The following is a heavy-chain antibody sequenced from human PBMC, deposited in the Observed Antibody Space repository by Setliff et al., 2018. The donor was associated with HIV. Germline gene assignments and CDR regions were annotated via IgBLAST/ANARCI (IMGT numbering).Heavy chain of an antibody. Sequence: ASVKVSCKASGYTLSSHYIHWVRQAPGHRPEWVGWINPQTGGTNFAQKFQGRITMTSDTSVKTVFIGLSRLKSDDTALYYCARDLRNSNTLFGVLNFVFDLWGQGTLVTVSS. CDR3: ARDLRNSNTLFGVLNFVFDL. D-gene: IGHD3-3*01. CDR1: GYTLSSHY. J-gene: IGHJ4*02. CDR2: INPQTGGT. V-gene: IGHV1-2*02.